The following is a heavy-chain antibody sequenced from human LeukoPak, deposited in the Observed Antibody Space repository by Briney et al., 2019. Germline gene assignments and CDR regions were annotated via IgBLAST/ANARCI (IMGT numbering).Heavy chain of an antibody. D-gene: IGHD2-21*02. V-gene: IGHV3-11*01. CDR3: ARELKVTRIDY. J-gene: IGHJ4*02. CDR1: GFTFSDYY. Sequence: GGSLRLSCAASGFTFSDYYMSWIRQAPGKGLEWVSYISSSGSTIYYADSVKGRFTISGDNAKNSLYLQMNSLRAEDTAVYYCARELKVTRIDYWGQGTLVTVSS. CDR2: ISSSGSTI.